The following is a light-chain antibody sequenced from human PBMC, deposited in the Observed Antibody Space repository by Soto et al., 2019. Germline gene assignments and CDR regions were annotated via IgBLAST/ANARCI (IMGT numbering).Light chain of an antibody. Sequence: DIQMTQSPSTLTASVGDRVTITCRASQSVTNFLAWYQQKPGQAPKLLIYDASTLEDGVPSRFSGSGSGTQFTLTISSVQPDDYATYYCQQYNDWSSRFGQGTKLEIK. CDR1: QSVTNF. V-gene: IGKV1-5*01. J-gene: IGKJ2*03. CDR3: QQYNDWSSR. CDR2: DAS.